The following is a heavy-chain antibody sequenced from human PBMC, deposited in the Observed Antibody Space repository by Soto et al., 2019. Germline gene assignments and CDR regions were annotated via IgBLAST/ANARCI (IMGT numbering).Heavy chain of an antibody. D-gene: IGHD3-9*01. Sequence: PGGSLRLSCAAFGFTFSSYCMHWVRQAPGKGLEWVAVISYDGSNKYYADSVKGRFTISRDNSKNTLYLQMNSLRAEDTAVYYCAKDYDILTGYLIPLDYWGQGTLVTVPS. CDR3: AKDYDILTGYLIPLDY. J-gene: IGHJ4*02. V-gene: IGHV3-30*18. CDR1: GFTFSSYC. CDR2: ISYDGSNK.